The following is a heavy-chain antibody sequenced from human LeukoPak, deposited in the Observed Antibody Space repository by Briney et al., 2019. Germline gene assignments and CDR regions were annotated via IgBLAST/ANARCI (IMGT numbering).Heavy chain of an antibody. Sequence: GGSLRLSCAASGFTFSDYYMSWIRQAPGKGLEWVSYISSSGSTIYYADSVKGRFTISRDNAKNSLYLQMNSLRAEDTAVYYCARDNSDGYNYFDYWGQGTLVTVSS. CDR1: GFTFSDYY. CDR3: ARDNSDGYNYFDY. J-gene: IGHJ4*02. V-gene: IGHV3-11*04. CDR2: ISSSGSTI. D-gene: IGHD4-23*01.